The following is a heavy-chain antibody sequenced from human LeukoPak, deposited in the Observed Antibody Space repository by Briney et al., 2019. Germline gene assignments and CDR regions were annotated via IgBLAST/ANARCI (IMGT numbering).Heavy chain of an antibody. Sequence: GGSLRLSCTTSGFTFGEYGFNWVRQAPGKGLEWVGFIRSKVHDSTPQYAASVKGRFTISRDDSKDTAYLQMINLKTEDTAIYYCTRAGGFDNFLDHWGQGTPVTVSS. CDR1: GFTFGEYG. CDR3: TRAGGFDNFLDH. J-gene: IGHJ4*02. CDR2: IRSKVHDSTP. D-gene: IGHD5-12*01. V-gene: IGHV3-49*04.